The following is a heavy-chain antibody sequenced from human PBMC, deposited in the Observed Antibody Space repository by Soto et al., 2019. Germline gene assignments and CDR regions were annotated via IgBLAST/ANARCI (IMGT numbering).Heavy chain of an antibody. CDR1: GGSISSGDYY. V-gene: IGHV4-30-4*01. J-gene: IGHJ6*02. D-gene: IGHD1-7*01. CDR3: ASKLRNYHYYDMDD. CDR2: FYYSGST. Sequence: SETLSLTCTVSGGSISSGDYYWSWIRQPPGKGLEWIGYFYYSGSTYYNPSLKSRVSISVDTSKNQVSQKLNSVTAADTAVYYCASKLRNYHYYDMDDWGRGTTFTVAS.